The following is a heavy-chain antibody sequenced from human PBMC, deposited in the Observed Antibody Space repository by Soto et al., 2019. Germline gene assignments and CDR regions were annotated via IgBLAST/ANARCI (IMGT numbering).Heavy chain of an antibody. D-gene: IGHD3-10*01. CDR2: IYYSGST. CDR1: GGSISSYY. V-gene: IGHV4-59*01. Sequence: QVQLQELGPGLVKPSETLSLTCTVSGGSISSYYWSWIRQPPGKGLEWIGYIYYSGSTNYNPSLKSRVSISVDTSKNQFSLKLSSVTAADTAVYYCARGDPLLWFGEKVYYGMDVWGQGTTVTVSS. J-gene: IGHJ6*02. CDR3: ARGDPLLWFGEKVYYGMDV.